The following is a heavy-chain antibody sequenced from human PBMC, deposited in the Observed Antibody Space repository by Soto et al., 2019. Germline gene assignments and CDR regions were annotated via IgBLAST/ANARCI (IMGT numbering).Heavy chain of an antibody. V-gene: IGHV3-30*18. CDR1: GFTFSSYG. CDR2: ISYDGSNK. CDR3: AKDPSSGIVATIFDY. J-gene: IGHJ4*02. D-gene: IGHD5-12*01. Sequence: QVQLVESGGGVVQPGRSLRLSCAASGFTFSSYGMHWVRQAPGKGLEWVAVISYDGSNKYYADSVKGRFTISRDNSKNPLYLQMNSLRAEDTAVYYCAKDPSSGIVATIFDYWGQGTLVTVSS.